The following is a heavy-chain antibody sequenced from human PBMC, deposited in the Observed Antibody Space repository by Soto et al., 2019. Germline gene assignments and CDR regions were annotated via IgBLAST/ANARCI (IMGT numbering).Heavy chain of an antibody. J-gene: IGHJ6*02. D-gene: IGHD2-21*02. CDR3: ARVQAYCGGDCPTIIRNYYGMDV. V-gene: IGHV3-30-3*01. CDR2: ISYDGSNK. Sequence: QVQLVESGGGVVQPGRYLRLSCAASGFTFSSYAMHCVRQAPGKGLEWVAVISYDGSNKYYADSVKGRFTISRDNSKNTLYLQMNSLRAEDTAVYYCARVQAYCGGDCPTIIRNYYGMDVWGQGTTVTVSS. CDR1: GFTFSSYA.